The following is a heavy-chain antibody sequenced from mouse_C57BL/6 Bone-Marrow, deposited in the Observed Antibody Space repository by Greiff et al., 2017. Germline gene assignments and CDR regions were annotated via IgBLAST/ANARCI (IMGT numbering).Heavy chain of an antibody. Sequence: VQLQQSGAELVRPGASVKLSCTASGFNIKDDYMHWVKQRPEQGLEWIGWIDPENGDTEYASKFQGKATITVDTSSTTAYLQLSSLTSEDTAVYYCSTGSLSCDYWGQGTTLTVSS. D-gene: IGHD1-1*01. CDR2: IDPENGDT. V-gene: IGHV14-4*01. CDR1: GFNIKDDY. J-gene: IGHJ2*01. CDR3: STGSLSCDY.